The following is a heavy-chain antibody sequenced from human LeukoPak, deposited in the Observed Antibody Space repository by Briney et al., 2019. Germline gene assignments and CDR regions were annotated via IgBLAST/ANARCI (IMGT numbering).Heavy chain of an antibody. CDR3: ARGVEYYDSSGYYDY. Sequence: GGSLRLSCAASGFTFSSYSMNWVRQAPGKGLEWVSSISSSSSYIYYADSVKGRFTISRDNAKNSLYLQMNSLRAEDTAVCYCARGVEYYDSSGYYDYWGQGTLVTVSS. J-gene: IGHJ4*02. CDR2: ISSSSSYI. CDR1: GFTFSSYS. V-gene: IGHV3-21*01. D-gene: IGHD3-22*01.